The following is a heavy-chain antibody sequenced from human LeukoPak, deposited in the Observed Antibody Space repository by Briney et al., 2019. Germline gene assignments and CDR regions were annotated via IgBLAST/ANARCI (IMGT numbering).Heavy chain of an antibody. V-gene: IGHV3-48*01. CDR2: IGISSGNT. CDR1: GFNFIDYS. J-gene: IGHJ4*01. CDR3: ARDHRYAFDN. Sequence: GGSLRLSCAASGFNFIDYSMNWVRQAPGKGLEWISYIGISSGNTKYADSVKGRFTVSRDKARNSLYLQMNSLRVEDTAVYYCARDHRYAFDNWGHGTLVTVSS. D-gene: IGHD5-12*01.